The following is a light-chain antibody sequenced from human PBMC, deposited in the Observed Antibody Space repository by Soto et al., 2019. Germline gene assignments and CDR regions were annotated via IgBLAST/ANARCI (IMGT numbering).Light chain of an antibody. CDR1: ESVSTSY. J-gene: IGKJ3*01. CDR2: GAS. V-gene: IGKV3-20*01. CDR3: QHYGTSAL. Sequence: EIVLTQSPGTLSLSPGERATLSCRASESVSTSYLAWYQQKPGQAPRLLIYGASGRATGIPDSFSVSASGTDFTLTISRLEPEDVAVYYCQHYGTSALFGPGTKVEIK.